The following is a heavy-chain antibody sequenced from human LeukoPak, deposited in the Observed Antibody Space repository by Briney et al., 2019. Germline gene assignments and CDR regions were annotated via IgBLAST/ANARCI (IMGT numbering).Heavy chain of an antibody. CDR1: GFTFSSYA. J-gene: IGHJ4*02. D-gene: IGHD5-18*01. CDR2: ISGSGGST. Sequence: GGSLRLSCAASGFTFSSYAMSWVRQAPGKGLEWASAISGSGGSTYYADSVKGRFTISRDNSKNTLYLQMSSLRAEDTAVYYCAKYTVLQRLWLYFDYWGQGTLVTVSS. CDR3: AKYTVLQRLWLYFDY. V-gene: IGHV3-23*01.